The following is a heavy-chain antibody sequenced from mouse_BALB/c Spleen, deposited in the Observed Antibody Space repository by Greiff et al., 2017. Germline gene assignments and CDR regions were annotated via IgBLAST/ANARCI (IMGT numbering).Heavy chain of an antibody. CDR3: ARDGYYPLYYAMDY. J-gene: IGHJ4*01. CDR1: GFTFSSFG. D-gene: IGHD2-3*01. V-gene: IGHV5-17*02. CDR2: ISSGSSTI. Sequence: EVMLVESGGGLVQPGGSRILSCAASGFTFSSFGMHWVRQAPEKGLEWVAYISSGSSTIYYADTVKGRFTISRDNPKNTLFLQMTSLRSDDTAMYYCARDGYYPLYYAMDYWGQGTSVTVSS.